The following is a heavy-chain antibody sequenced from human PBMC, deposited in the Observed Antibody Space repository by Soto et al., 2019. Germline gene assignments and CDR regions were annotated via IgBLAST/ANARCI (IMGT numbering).Heavy chain of an antibody. Sequence: GVSLRLSCAASGFTFSDYYMSWIRQAPGKGLEWVSYISSSGSTIYYADSVKGRFTISRDNAKNSLYLQMNSLRAEDTAVYYCAREATIQPVYYYYGMDVWGQGTTVTVSS. CDR1: GFTFSDYY. CDR3: AREATIQPVYYYYGMDV. D-gene: IGHD5-18*01. CDR2: ISSSGSTI. V-gene: IGHV3-11*01. J-gene: IGHJ6*02.